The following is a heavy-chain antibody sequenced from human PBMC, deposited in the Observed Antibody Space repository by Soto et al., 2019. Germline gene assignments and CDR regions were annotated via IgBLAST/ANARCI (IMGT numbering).Heavy chain of an antibody. V-gene: IGHV3-23*01. J-gene: IGHJ4*02. CDR2: ISGSGGST. CDR3: SKAVYDSSGYSIFDH. D-gene: IGHD3-22*01. Sequence: GGSLRLSCAASGFTFSSYAMSWVRQAPGKGLEWVSAISGSGGSTYYADSVKGRFTISRDNSKNTLYLQMNSLRAEDTAVYYRSKAVYDSSGYSIFDHWGQGTLVTVSS. CDR1: GFTFSSYA.